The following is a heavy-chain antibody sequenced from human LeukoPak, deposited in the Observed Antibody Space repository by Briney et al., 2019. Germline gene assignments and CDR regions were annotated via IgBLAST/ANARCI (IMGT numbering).Heavy chain of an antibody. V-gene: IGHV1-3*01. J-gene: IGHJ4*02. CDR1: GGTFGTYG. CDR3: ARDRVFRGVNYFDY. Sequence: ASVKVSCKASGGTFGTYGLTWVRQAPGQRLEWMGWINAGNGNTKYSQKFQGRVTITRDTSASTAYMELSSLRSEDTAVYYCARDRVFRGVNYFDYWGQGTLVTVSS. CDR2: INAGNGNT. D-gene: IGHD3-10*01.